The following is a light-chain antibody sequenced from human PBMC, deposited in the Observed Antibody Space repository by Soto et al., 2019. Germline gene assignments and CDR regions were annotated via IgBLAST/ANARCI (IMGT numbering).Light chain of an antibody. CDR2: DAS. CDR1: QSVFSK. CDR3: MQYNKWPLRS. Sequence: EMAMTQSPGTLSVSPGEGVTLSCRASQSVFSKLAWYQQKPGQAPTLLIFDASARAPGTPARFSGSGSGTEFTLTINSLQSEDFGVYFCMQYNKWPLRSFGQGTKVEIK. J-gene: IGKJ1*01. V-gene: IGKV3-15*01.